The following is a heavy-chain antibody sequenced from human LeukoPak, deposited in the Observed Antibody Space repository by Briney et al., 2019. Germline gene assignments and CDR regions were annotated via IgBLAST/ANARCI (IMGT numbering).Heavy chain of an antibody. CDR3: AKILRAIHIVIVPAAPYVY. V-gene: IGHV1-2*02. CDR2: INPNSGGT. J-gene: IGHJ4*02. Sequence: ASVKVSCKASGYTFTGYYMHWVRQAPGQGLEWMGWINPNSGGTNYAQKFQGRVTMTRDTSISTAYMELSRLRSDDTAVYYCAKILRAIHIVIVPAAPYVYWGQGTLGPVSS. CDR1: GYTFTGYY. D-gene: IGHD2-2*01.